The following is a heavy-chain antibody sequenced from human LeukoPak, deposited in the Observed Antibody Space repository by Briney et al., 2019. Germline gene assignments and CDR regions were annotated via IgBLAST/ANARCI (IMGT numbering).Heavy chain of an antibody. D-gene: IGHD2-21*01. CDR3: AKKGESLDYYFMDV. CDR1: GFTFSRYA. V-gene: IGHV3-23*01. Sequence: PGGSLRLSCAASGFTFSRYAMSWVRQAPGKGLEWVSGISSSGDRIYDADSVKGRFTISRDHSKNTLYLQMNSLRVEDTALYYCAKKGESLDYYFMDVWGQGTTVTVSS. CDR2: ISSSGDRI. J-gene: IGHJ6*02.